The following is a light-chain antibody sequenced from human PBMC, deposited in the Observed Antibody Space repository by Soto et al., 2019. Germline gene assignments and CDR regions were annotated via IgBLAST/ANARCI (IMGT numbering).Light chain of an antibody. Sequence: DIQLPQSHSTLSASVGEGVTLTCRASQSISSWLAWYQQKPGKAPKLLIYDASSLESGVPSRFSGSGSGTEFTLTISSLQPDDFATYYCQQYNSYSWTFGQGTKVDI. CDR3: QQYNSYSWT. V-gene: IGKV1-5*01. CDR2: DAS. J-gene: IGKJ1*01. CDR1: QSISSW.